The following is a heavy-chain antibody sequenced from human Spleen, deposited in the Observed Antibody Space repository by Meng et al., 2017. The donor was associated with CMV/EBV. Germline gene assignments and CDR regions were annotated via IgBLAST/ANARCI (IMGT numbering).Heavy chain of an antibody. CDR2: ISSSISYI. V-gene: IGHV3-21*01. Sequence: GGSLRLSCAASGFTFSSYSMNWVRQAPGKGLDWVSSISSSISYIYYADSVKGRFTISRDNAKNSLYLQVNSLRAEDTAVYYCARAKNRDGYNYAAVGSYFDSWGQGTLVTVSS. J-gene: IGHJ4*02. D-gene: IGHD5-24*01. CDR3: ARAKNRDGYNYAAVGSYFDS. CDR1: GFTFSSYS.